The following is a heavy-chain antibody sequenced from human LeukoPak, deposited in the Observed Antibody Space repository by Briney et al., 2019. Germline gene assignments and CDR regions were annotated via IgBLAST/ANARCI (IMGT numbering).Heavy chain of an antibody. D-gene: IGHD2-2*01. Sequence: TGGSLRLSCAASGFTFSSYSMNWVRQAPGMGLEWVSSISSSSSYIYYADSVKGRFTISRDNAKNSLYLQMNSLRAEDTAVYYCAREGIVPAARDYYYYYGMDVWGKGTTVTVSS. J-gene: IGHJ6*04. CDR3: AREGIVPAARDYYYYYGMDV. CDR2: ISSSSSYI. V-gene: IGHV3-21*01. CDR1: GFTFSSYS.